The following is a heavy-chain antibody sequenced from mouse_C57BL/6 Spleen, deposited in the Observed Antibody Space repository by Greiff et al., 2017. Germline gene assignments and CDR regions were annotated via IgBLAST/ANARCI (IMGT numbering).Heavy chain of an antibody. CDR1: GYTFTGYW. D-gene: IGHD1-1*01. CDR2: LLPGSGST. J-gene: IGHJ4*01. CDR3: ARTPDYYGSSYGSYAMDY. Sequence: QVQLQQSGAELMKPGASVKLSCKATGYTFTGYWIEWVKQRPGHGLEWIGELLPGSGSTNYNEKFKGKATFTADTSSNTAYMQLSSLTTEDSAIYYCARTPDYYGSSYGSYAMDYWGQGTSVTVSS. V-gene: IGHV1-9*01.